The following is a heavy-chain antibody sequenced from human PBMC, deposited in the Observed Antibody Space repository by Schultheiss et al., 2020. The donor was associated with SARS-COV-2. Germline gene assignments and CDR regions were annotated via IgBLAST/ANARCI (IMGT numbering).Heavy chain of an antibody. V-gene: IGHV4-61*08. Sequence: SETLSLTCTVSGGSISSGDYSWSWIRQPPGKGLEWIGYIYYSGSTNYNPSLKSRVSISVDTSTNQFSLKLSSVTAADTAVYYCARDYDILTGYYHTSYGMDVWGQGTTVTVSS. CDR1: GGSISSGDYS. CDR2: IYYSGST. D-gene: IGHD3-9*01. CDR3: ARDYDILTGYYHTSYGMDV. J-gene: IGHJ6*02.